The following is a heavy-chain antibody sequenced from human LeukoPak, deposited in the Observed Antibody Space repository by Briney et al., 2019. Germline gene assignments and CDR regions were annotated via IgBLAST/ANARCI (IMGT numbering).Heavy chain of an antibody. V-gene: IGHV3-23*01. Sequence: PGGSLRLSCAASGFTFSSYAMSWVRQAPGKGLEWVSAITGSGGSTYYADSVKGRFTISRDNSKKTLYLQMNSLRAEDKAVYYFAKSLVLRKSRGYWGQGTLVTVSS. CDR3: AKSLVLRKSRGY. CDR2: ITGSGGST. CDR1: GFTFSSYA. J-gene: IGHJ4*02. D-gene: IGHD3-10*01.